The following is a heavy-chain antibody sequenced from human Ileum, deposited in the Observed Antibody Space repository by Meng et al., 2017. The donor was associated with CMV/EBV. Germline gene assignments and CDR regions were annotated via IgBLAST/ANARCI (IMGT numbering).Heavy chain of an antibody. D-gene: IGHD4-17*01. V-gene: IGHV3-7*01. Sequence: GGSLRLSCAASGFTFGSHWMSWVRQAPGKGLEWVSNINQDGTEKYYVDSVKGRFTISRDNAKNSLYLQMNTLRVDDTAVYYCARVPPGNYGLMDVWGQGNMVTVSS. CDR1: GFTFGSHW. CDR3: ARVPPGNYGLMDV. CDR2: INQDGTEK. J-gene: IGHJ6*02.